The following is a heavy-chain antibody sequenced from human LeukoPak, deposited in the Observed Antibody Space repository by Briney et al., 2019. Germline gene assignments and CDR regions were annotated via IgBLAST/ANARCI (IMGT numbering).Heavy chain of an antibody. V-gene: IGHV3-30*03. D-gene: IGHD3-9*01. Sequence: GGSLRLACAASGFTFSSYGMHWVRQAPGKGLEWVAAISHDGTNIHYAESVKGRFTISRDNSKNMLYLQMNSLRAEDTALYYCAETGLTDFWGQGTLVTVSS. CDR3: AETGLTDF. J-gene: IGHJ4*02. CDR2: ISHDGTNI. CDR1: GFTFSSYG.